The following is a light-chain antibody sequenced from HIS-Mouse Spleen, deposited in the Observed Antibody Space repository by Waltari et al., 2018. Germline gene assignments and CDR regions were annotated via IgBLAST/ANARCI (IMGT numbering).Light chain of an antibody. CDR1: SLRSYY. J-gene: IGLJ1*01. CDR3: NSRDSSGNQENV. V-gene: IGLV3-19*01. Sequence: SSELTQDPAVSVALGQTVRITCQGDSLRSYYASWYQQKPGQAPVLVIYGKNNRPSGIPDRFSGSSSGDTASLTITGAQAEDEADYYCNSRDSSGNQENVFRTGTKVTVL. CDR2: GKN.